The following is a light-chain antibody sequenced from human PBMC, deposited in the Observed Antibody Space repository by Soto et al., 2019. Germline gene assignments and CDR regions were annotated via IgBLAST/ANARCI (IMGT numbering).Light chain of an antibody. CDR1: HDLKTW. J-gene: IGKJ3*01. CDR2: AAS. V-gene: IGKV1-12*01. Sequence: DIQMTQSPSSVSASVGDTVTITCPANHDLKTWLAWYQRKPGKTPRLLISAASNLHSGVPRRFSGSGSGTDFTLTISSLQSEDFATYYCQQTSSLPLTFGPGTKVDVK. CDR3: QQTSSLPLT.